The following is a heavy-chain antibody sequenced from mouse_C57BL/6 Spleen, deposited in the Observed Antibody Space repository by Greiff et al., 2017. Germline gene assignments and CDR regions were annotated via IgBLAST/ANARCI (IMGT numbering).Heavy chain of an antibody. Sequence: DVQLVESGGGLVQPKGSLKLSCAASGFSFNTYAMNWVRQAPGKGLEWVARIRSKSNNYATYYADSVKDRFTISRDDSESMLYLQMNNLKTEDTAMYYCVREARAMDYWGQGTSVTVSS. CDR3: VREARAMDY. CDR1: GFSFNTYA. V-gene: IGHV10-1*01. CDR2: IRSKSNNYAT. D-gene: IGHD6-1*01. J-gene: IGHJ4*01.